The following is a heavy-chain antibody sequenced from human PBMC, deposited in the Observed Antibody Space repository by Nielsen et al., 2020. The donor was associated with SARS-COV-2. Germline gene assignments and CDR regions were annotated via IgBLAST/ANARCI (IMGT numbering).Heavy chain of an antibody. Sequence: GESLKISCAASGFTFSSYWMSWVRQAPGQRLEWMGWINAGNGNTKYSQKFQGRVTITRDTSASTAYMELSSLRSEDTAVYYCARGSGYYYYYMDVWGKGTTVTVSS. CDR3: ARGSGYYYYYMDV. V-gene: IGHV1-3*01. J-gene: IGHJ6*03. CDR2: INAGNGNT. D-gene: IGHD6-19*01. CDR1: GFTFSSYW.